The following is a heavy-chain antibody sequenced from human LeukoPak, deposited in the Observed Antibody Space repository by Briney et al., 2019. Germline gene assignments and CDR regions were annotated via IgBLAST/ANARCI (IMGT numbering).Heavy chain of an antibody. CDR3: AKLRGRAVAGTDWFDP. J-gene: IGHJ5*02. CDR2: ISGSSSST. D-gene: IGHD6-19*01. Sequence: PGGSLRLSCAASGCTFSGYAMSWVRQAQGEGLEWVAAISGSSSSTYYADSVKGRFTISRDNSKTTLYLQMNSLRAEDTAVYYCAKLRGRAVAGTDWFDPWGQGTLVTVSS. V-gene: IGHV3-23*01. CDR1: GCTFSGYA.